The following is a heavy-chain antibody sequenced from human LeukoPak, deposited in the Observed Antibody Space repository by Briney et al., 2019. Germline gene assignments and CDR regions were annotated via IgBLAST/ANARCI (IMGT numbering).Heavy chain of an antibody. V-gene: IGHV3-11*04. CDR3: ANDRL. CDR1: GFTFSDYS. Sequence: GGSLRLSCAASGFTFSDYSMSWIRQAPGKGLEWVSYIRSSGNTIYYADSVKGRFTISRDNAKNSLYLQMNSLRAEDTAVYYCANDRLWGQGTLVTVSS. CDR2: IRSSGNTI. J-gene: IGHJ4*02. D-gene: IGHD1-1*01.